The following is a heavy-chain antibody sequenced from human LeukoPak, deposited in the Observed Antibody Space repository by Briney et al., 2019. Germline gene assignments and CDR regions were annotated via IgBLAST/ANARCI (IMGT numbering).Heavy chain of an antibody. CDR3: ARLVRAFDFDL. CDR1: GYTFIDYT. V-gene: IGHV7-4-1*02. Sequence: ASVKVSCKASGYTFIDYTLSWVRQAPGQGLEWMGWINTITGRPTYAQGFARRFVFFLDTSVRTAYLQITSLKADDTAVYYCARLVRAFDFDLWGRGTLVTVSS. D-gene: IGHD3-10*01. J-gene: IGHJ2*01. CDR2: INTITGRP.